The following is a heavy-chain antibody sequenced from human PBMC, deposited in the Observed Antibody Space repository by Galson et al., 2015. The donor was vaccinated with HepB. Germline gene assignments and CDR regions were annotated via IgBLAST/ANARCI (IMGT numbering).Heavy chain of an antibody. CDR1: GYTFAYG. CDR3: ARGRTTVWCFDF. J-gene: IGHJ4*02. Sequence: SVKVSCKASGYTFAYGVTWVRQAPGQGLECMGWISGYNGYTKSAEKFQGRVTMTTDTSTNTAYMELRSLTSDDTAVYYCARGRTTVWCFDFWGQGTLVTVSS. V-gene: IGHV1-18*01. D-gene: IGHD2-2*01. CDR2: ISGYNGYT.